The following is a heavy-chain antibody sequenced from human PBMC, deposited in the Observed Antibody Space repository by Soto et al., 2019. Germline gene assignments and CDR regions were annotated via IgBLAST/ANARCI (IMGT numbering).Heavy chain of an antibody. D-gene: IGHD3-22*01. CDR1: GYTFTSYA. Sequence: ASVKVAGKASGYTFTSYAMHWVRQAPGQRRDWMGWINAGNGNTKYSQKVQGRVTITRDTSASTDYMELSSLRSEDTAVYYCAREGVAGDYYDSSGYGVGAFDISGHATMVTVS. J-gene: IGHJ3*02. CDR2: INAGNGNT. CDR3: AREGVAGDYYDSSGYGVGAFDI. V-gene: IGHV1-3*01.